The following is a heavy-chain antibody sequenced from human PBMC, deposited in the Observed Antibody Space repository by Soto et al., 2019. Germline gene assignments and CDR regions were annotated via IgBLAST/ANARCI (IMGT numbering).Heavy chain of an antibody. D-gene: IGHD5-12*01. CDR2: IIPIFGTA. J-gene: IGHJ4*02. CDR1: GGTFSSYA. CDR3: AREGGYHFDY. Sequence: RASVKVSCKASGGTFSSYAISWVRQAPGQGLEWMGGIIPIFGTANYAQKFQGRVTITADESTSTAYMELSSLRSEDTAVYYCAREGGYHFDYWGQGTLVTVSS. V-gene: IGHV1-69*13.